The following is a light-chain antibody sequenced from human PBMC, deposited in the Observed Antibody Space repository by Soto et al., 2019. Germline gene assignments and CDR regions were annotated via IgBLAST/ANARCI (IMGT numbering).Light chain of an antibody. V-gene: IGKV1-33*01. J-gene: IGKJ1*01. CDR3: QQYNSYPWT. CDR2: DAS. CDR1: QGISNY. Sequence: IQLTQSPSSLSASLGDRVTITCRASQGISNYLNWYQQKPGKAPKLLIYDASNLETGVPSRFSGSGSGTEFTLTISSLQPDDFATYYCQQYNSYPWTFGQGTKVDI.